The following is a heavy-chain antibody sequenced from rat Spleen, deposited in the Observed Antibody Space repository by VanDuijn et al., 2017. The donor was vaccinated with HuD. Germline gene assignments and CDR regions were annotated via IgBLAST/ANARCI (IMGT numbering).Heavy chain of an antibody. CDR1: GFTFSDYY. V-gene: IGHV5-22*01. Sequence: EVQLVESGGGLVQPGGSMKLSCAASGFTFSDYYMAWVRQVPEKGLEWVASISSEGINTYYGDSVKGRFTVSRDNAKSTLYLQMDSLRSEDTATYYCARHSTLGYWGQGVMVTVSS. CDR2: ISSEGINT. D-gene: IGHD4-6*01. CDR3: ARHSTLGY. J-gene: IGHJ2*01.